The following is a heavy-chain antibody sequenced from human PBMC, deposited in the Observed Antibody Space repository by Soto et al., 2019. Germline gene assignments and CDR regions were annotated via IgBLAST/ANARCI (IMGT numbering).Heavy chain of an antibody. Sequence: SGPTLVKPTQTLTLTCTFSGFSLSTSGVGVGWIRQPPGKALEWLALIYWDDDKRYSPYLKRRLTITKETSKNQVVLTMTNMDPVDTATYYCAHSIHLDIVATNWFDPWGQGTLVTVSS. CDR3: AHSIHLDIVATNWFDP. V-gene: IGHV2-5*02. CDR1: GFSLSTSGVG. J-gene: IGHJ5*02. CDR2: IYWDDDK. D-gene: IGHD5-12*01.